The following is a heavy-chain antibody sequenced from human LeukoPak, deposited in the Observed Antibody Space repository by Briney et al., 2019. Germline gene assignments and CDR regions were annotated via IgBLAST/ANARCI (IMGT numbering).Heavy chain of an antibody. CDR3: ARSLPYCSDGSCSPASYYYYGMDV. J-gene: IGHJ6*04. CDR2: INPNSGGT. V-gene: IGHV1-2*02. Sequence: ASVTVSYKASGYTFTVYYMQWVRQAPGQGGEWMGWINPNSGGTNYTQKFQGGVTMTRATSISTAYMELSRLRSADTAVYYCARSLPYCSDGSCSPASYYYYGMDVWGKGTTVTVSS. CDR1: GYTFTVYY. D-gene: IGHD2-15*01.